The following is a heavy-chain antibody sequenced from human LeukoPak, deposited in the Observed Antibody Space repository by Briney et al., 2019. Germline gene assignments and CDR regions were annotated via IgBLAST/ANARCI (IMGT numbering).Heavy chain of an antibody. Sequence: ASVKVSCKASGYTFTSYAMHWVRQAPGKGLEWVSGISPSGDITYYADSVMGRFTISRDNRKSTASLQMNSLRAEDTALYYCVRDLDWGAFDVWGQGRMVTVSS. D-gene: IGHD3/OR15-3a*01. V-gene: IGHV3-23*01. CDR3: VRDLDWGAFDV. CDR2: ISPSGDIT. J-gene: IGHJ3*01. CDR1: GYTFTSYA.